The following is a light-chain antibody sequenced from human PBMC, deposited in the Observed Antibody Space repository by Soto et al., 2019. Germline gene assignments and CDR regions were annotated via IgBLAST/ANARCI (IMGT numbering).Light chain of an antibody. V-gene: IGLV2-11*01. CDR2: DVS. Sequence: QSVLTQPRSVSGSPGQSVTISCTGTSSDVGGYNYVSWYQQHPGKAPKLMIYDVSKRPSGVPDRFSGSKSGNTASLTISGLRAEDEADCCSYAGSYTWVFGGGTKLTVL. CDR3: CSYAGSYTWV. CDR1: SSDVGGYNY. J-gene: IGLJ3*02.